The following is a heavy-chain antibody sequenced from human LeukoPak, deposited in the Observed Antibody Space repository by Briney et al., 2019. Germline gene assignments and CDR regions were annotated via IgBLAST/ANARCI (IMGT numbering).Heavy chain of an antibody. CDR2: ISYDGSNK. CDR3: ARDPDAYYYGFSVPFDY. CDR1: GSTFSSYA. D-gene: IGHD3-10*01. V-gene: IGHV3-30-3*01. Sequence: GGSLRLSCAASGSTFSSYAMHWVRQAPGKGLEWVAVISYDGSNKYYADSVKGRFTISRDNSKNTLYLQMNSLRAEDTAVYYCARDPDAYYYGFSVPFDYWGQGTLVTVSS. J-gene: IGHJ4*02.